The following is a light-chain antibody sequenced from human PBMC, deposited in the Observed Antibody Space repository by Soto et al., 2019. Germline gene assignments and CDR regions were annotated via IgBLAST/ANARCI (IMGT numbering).Light chain of an antibody. V-gene: IGLV2-8*01. CDR2: EVS. CDR1: SSDVGGYKF. CDR3: SSYAGSNMGV. Sequence: QSALTQPPSASGSPGQSVTISCTGTSSDVGGYKFVSWYQQHPGKAPKLIIYEVSQRPSEVPDRFSASKSGDTASLTVSGLRAEDEADYYCSSYAGSNMGVFGSGTKLTVL. J-gene: IGLJ1*01.